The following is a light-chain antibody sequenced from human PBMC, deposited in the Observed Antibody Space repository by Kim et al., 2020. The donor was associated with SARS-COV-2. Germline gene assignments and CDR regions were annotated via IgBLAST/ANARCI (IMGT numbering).Light chain of an antibody. J-gene: IGLJ3*02. CDR1: NIGSKS. V-gene: IGLV3-21*04. Sequence: SYELTQPPSVSVAPGKTARITCGGNNIGSKSVHWYQQKPGQAPLLVIYYDSDRPSGIPELFSGSNSGNTATLTISRVEAGDEADYYCQVWDSSSDHRVFGGGTQLTVL. CDR2: YDS. CDR3: QVWDSSSDHRV.